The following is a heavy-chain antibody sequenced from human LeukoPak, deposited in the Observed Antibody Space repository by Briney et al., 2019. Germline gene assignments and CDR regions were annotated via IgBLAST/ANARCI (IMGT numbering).Heavy chain of an antibody. CDR1: GFTFSSYG. J-gene: IGHJ4*02. CDR2: IWYDGSNK. Sequence: GGSLRLSCAASGFTFSSYGMNWVRKAPGKGLEWVAVIWYDGSNKYYADSVKGRFTISRDNSKNTLYLQMNSLRAEDTAVYYCARERLGELSLVDYWGQGTLVTVSS. CDR3: ARERLGELSLVDY. D-gene: IGHD3-16*02. V-gene: IGHV3-33*01.